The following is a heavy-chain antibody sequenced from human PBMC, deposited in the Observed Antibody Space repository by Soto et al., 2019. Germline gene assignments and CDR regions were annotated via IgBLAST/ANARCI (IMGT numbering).Heavy chain of an antibody. CDR2: IYYTGST. Sequence: SETLSLTCTVSGGSVSSESHYWSWIRQTPGKGLEWIGYIYYTGSTNYNPSPKGRVTMSVDTSRDQVSLRLRSVTRADTAVYYCASSTFFPDSRGYHFKNLDSWGQGTLVTVSS. V-gene: IGHV4-61*01. D-gene: IGHD3-22*01. J-gene: IGHJ5*01. CDR1: GGSVSSESHY. CDR3: ASSTFFPDSRGYHFKNLDS.